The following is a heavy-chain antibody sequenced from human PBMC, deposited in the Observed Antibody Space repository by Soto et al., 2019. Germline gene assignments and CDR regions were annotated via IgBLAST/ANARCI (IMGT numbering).Heavy chain of an antibody. J-gene: IGHJ5*02. D-gene: IGHD3-22*01. Sequence: GGSLRLSCAASGFTFSSYAMHWVRQAPGKGLEWVAVISYDGSNKYYADSVKGRFTISRDNSKNTLYLQMNSLRAEDTAVYYCARVRNMGSGYNWFDPWGQGTLVTVSS. CDR3: ARVRNMGSGYNWFDP. CDR2: ISYDGSNK. CDR1: GFTFSSYA. V-gene: IGHV3-30-3*01.